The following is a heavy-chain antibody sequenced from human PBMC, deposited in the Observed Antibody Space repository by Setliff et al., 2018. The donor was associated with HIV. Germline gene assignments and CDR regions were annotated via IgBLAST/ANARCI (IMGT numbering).Heavy chain of an antibody. CDR1: GASISSYS. CDR2: IHSYGST. V-gene: IGHV4-59*01. D-gene: IGHD5-18*01. CDR3: ARGGYRDGYDY. Sequence: SETLSLTCTVSGASISSYSWSWIRQSPGKRLEWIGYIHSYGSTDYNPSLESRVTISVDASKNQLSLKLRSVAAADTAVYYCARGGYRDGYDYWGQGTLVTVSS. J-gene: IGHJ4*02.